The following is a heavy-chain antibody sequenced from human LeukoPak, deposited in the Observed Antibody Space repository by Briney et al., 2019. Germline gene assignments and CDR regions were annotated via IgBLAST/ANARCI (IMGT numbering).Heavy chain of an antibody. V-gene: IGHV3-21*04. CDR3: AKQAFITVAGTVDH. Sequence: GGSLRLSCAASGFTFSSYSMNWVRQAPGKGLEWVSSISSSSSYIYYADSVKGRFTISRDNAKNSLYLQMNSLRAEDTAVYYCAKQAFITVAGTVDHWGQGTLVTVSS. D-gene: IGHD6-19*01. J-gene: IGHJ4*02. CDR2: ISSSSSYI. CDR1: GFTFSSYS.